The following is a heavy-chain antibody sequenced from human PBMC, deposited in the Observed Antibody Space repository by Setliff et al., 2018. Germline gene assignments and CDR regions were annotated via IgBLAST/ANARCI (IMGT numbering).Heavy chain of an antibody. CDR1: GDYISSQY. Sequence: SETLSLTCTVSGDYISSQYWSWIRQPPGKGLEWIGYISNRGSTDYNPSLKSRVTISEDTSRSQFSLTLTSVPAADTAVYYSARGRGLEWLPVSWFDPWGQGTLVTVSS. D-gene: IGHD3-3*01. CDR3: ARGRGLEWLPVSWFDP. V-gene: IGHV4-59*08. J-gene: IGHJ5*02. CDR2: ISNRGST.